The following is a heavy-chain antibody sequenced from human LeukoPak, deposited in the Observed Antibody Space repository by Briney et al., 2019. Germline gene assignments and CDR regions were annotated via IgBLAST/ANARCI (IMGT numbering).Heavy chain of an antibody. CDR3: ATRGSDFWSGFDY. V-gene: IGHV1-24*01. J-gene: IGHJ4*02. CDR1: GNTLRELP. Sequence: ASVRVSCKLSGNTLRELPIQWVRQAGGKGLEWMAGFDPENAEIVYAQKFQGRVTMTEDTSTNTAYMELTSLTSDDTALYYCATRGSDFWSGFDYWGQGTQVTVSS. CDR2: FDPENAEI. D-gene: IGHD3-3*01.